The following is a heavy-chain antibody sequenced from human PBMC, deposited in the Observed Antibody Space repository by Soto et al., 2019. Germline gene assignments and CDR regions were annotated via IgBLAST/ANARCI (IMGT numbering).Heavy chain of an antibody. CDR2: IWDDGSNK. CDR1: GFTFSSYG. J-gene: IGHJ4*02. D-gene: IGHD3-22*01. Sequence: QVQLVESGGGVVQPGRSLRLSCAASGFTFSSYGMHWVRQAPGKGLEWVAVIWDDGSNKYYADSVKGRFTISRDNSKNPLYLQRNSLRAEDTGVYYCARDFAYYDSSGSLDYWGQGTLVTVSS. CDR3: ARDFAYYDSSGSLDY. V-gene: IGHV3-33*01.